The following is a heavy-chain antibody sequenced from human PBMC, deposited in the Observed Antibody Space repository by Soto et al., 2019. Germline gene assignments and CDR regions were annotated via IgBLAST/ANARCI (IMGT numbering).Heavy chain of an antibody. CDR1: GYTFSSYD. CDR3: ATDVDTPMASGS. D-gene: IGHD5-18*01. V-gene: IGHV1-18*04. CDR2: IRPYNGNT. J-gene: IGHJ5*02. Sequence: ASVKVSCKASGYTFSSYDISWVRQAPGQGLEWMGWIRPYNGNTNYAQKVQGRVTMTTDTSTSTAYMELRSLRSDDTAVYYCATDVDTPMASGSWGQGTLVTVSS.